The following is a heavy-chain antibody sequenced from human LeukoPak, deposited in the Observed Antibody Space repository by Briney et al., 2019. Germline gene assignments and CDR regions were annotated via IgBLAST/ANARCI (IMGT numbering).Heavy chain of an antibody. D-gene: IGHD5-24*01. V-gene: IGHV3-23*01. J-gene: IGHJ4*02. CDR3: VKDDGWVQYAN. CDR1: GFTFSSYG. CDR2: ITGSGGRT. Sequence: GGSLRLSCAASGFTFSSYGMNWVRQAPGKGLEWVSGITGSGGRTYYADSVKGRFTISRDNSKNTVYLQMNSLSAEDAAVYYCVKDDGWVQYANWGQGTLVTVSS.